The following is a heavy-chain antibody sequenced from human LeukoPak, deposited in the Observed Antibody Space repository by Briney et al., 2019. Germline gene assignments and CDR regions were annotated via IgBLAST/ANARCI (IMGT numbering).Heavy chain of an antibody. J-gene: IGHJ4*02. CDR3: ARFYGGNSGGFDY. CDR2: IIPIFGTA. Sequence: SVTVSCTASGGTFSSYAISWVRQAPGQGLEWMGGIIPIFGTANYAQKFQGRVTITADESTSTAYMELSSLRSEDTAVYYCARFYGGNSGGFDYWGQGTLVTVSS. CDR1: GGTFSSYA. D-gene: IGHD4-23*01. V-gene: IGHV1-69*01.